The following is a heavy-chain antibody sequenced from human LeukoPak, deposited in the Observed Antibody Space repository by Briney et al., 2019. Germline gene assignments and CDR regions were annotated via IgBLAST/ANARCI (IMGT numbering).Heavy chain of an antibody. CDR3: ARQVVPAAPGDY. V-gene: IGHV5-51*01. CDR2: IYPGDSDT. Sequence: GESLKISCQGSGYRSSNYWIGWVRQRPGKGLEWMAIIYPGDSDTRYSPSFRGQVTISADKSISTAYLQWSSLKASDTAMYYCARQVVPAAPGDYWGQGTLVTVSS. J-gene: IGHJ4*02. D-gene: IGHD2-2*01. CDR1: GYRSSNYW.